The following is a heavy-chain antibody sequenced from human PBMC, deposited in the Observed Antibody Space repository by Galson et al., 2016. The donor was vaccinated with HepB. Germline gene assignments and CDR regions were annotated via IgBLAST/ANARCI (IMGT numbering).Heavy chain of an antibody. CDR3: ARGYCSGGSCYFSLFEY. CDR1: GGSISDYY. Sequence: VSGGSISDYYWSWIRQPPGKGLEWVGYIYYTGSTDYNPSLKSRVSISVDTSKNQFSLKLSSVTAADTAVYYCARGYCSGGSCYFSLFEYWGQGTLVTVSS. V-gene: IGHV4-59*01. CDR2: IYYTGST. J-gene: IGHJ4*02. D-gene: IGHD2-15*01.